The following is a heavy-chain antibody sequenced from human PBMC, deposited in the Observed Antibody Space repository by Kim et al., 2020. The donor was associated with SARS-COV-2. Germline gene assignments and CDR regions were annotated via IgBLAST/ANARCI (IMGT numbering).Heavy chain of an antibody. V-gene: IGHV3-33*05. J-gene: IGHJ6*01. D-gene: IGHD3-9*01. CDR1: GFTFSSYG. CDR2: ISYDGSNK. Sequence: GGSLRLSCAASGFTFSSYGMHWVRQAPGKGLEWVAVISYDGSNKYYADSVKGRFTISRDNSKNTLYLQMNSLRAEDTAVYYCVRPLPYDILTGRYPYYY. CDR3: VRPLPYDILTGRYPYYY.